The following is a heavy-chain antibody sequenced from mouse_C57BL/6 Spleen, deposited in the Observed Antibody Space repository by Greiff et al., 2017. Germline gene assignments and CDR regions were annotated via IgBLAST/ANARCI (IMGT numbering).Heavy chain of an antibody. D-gene: IGHD1-1*02. CDR1: GYTFTSYW. Sequence: QVQLQQPGAELVKPGASVKLSCKASGYTFTSYWMHWVKQRPGQGLEWIGEINPYNGSTNYNQKFKSKATLTVDKSSSTAYMQLSSLTSEDSAVYYCERVGYYCGSNRYFDVEGWGQGTTVTAST. CDR2: INPYNGST. J-gene: IGHJ4*01. CDR3: ERVGYYCGSNRYFDVEG. V-gene: IGHV1-64*01.